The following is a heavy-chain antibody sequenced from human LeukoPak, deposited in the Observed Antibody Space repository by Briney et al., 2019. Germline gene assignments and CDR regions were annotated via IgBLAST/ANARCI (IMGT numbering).Heavy chain of an antibody. D-gene: IGHD5-18*01. CDR1: GFTFSDYY. V-gene: IGHV3-11*04. Sequence: GGSLRLSCAASGFTFSDYYMSWIRQAPGKGLEWVSYISSSGSTIYYADSVKGRFTISRDNAKNSLYLQMKSLRAEDTAVYYCARVGYSYGSPHYYYYYYMDVWGKGTTVTVSS. J-gene: IGHJ6*03. CDR2: ISSSGSTI. CDR3: ARVGYSYGSPHYYYYYYMDV.